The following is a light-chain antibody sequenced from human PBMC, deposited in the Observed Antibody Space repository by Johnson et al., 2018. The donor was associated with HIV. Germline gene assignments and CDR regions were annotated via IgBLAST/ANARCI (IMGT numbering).Light chain of an antibody. Sequence: QSMLTQPPSVSAAPGQKVTISCSGSNSNIGNNYVSWYQQLPGTAPKLLIYDNNKRPSGIPDRFSGSKSGTSATLGITGLQTGDEADYYCVGWDSSLRGYVFGTGTTGTVL. J-gene: IGLJ1*01. CDR3: VGWDSSLRGYV. V-gene: IGLV1-51*01. CDR1: NSNIGNNY. CDR2: DNN.